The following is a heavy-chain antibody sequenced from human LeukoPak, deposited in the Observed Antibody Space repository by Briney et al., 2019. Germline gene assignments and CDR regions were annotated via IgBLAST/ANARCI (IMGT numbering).Heavy chain of an antibody. D-gene: IGHD2-15*01. V-gene: IGHV3-21*01. CDR2: ISSSSYI. CDR1: GFTFSSYS. J-gene: IGHJ6*02. CDR3: ARGYCSGGSCYEDYYYYYGMDV. Sequence: GGSLRLSCAASGFTFSSYSMNWVRQAPGKGLEWVSSISSSSYIYYADSVKGRFTISRDNAKNSLYLQMNSLRAEDTAVYYCARGYCSGGSCYEDYYYYYGMDVWGQGTTVTVSS.